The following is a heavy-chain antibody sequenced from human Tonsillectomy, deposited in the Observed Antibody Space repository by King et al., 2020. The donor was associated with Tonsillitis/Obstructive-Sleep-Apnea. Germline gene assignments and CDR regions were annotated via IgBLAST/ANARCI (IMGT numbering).Heavy chain of an antibody. CDR1: SGSISSYY. D-gene: IGHD1-26*01. Sequence: QLQESGPGLVKPSETLSLTCTVSSGSISSYYWSWIRQPPGKGLEWIGYIYYSGSTNYNPSLKSRVTISVDTSKNQFSLKLSSVTAADTAVYYCASWEEVRYFDLWGRGTLVTVSS. V-gene: IGHV4-59*08. J-gene: IGHJ2*01. CDR2: IYYSGST. CDR3: ASWEEVRYFDL.